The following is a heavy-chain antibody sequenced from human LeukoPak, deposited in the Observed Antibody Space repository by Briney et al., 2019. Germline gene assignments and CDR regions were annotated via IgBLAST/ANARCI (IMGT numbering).Heavy chain of an antibody. V-gene: IGHV3-11*01. CDR1: GFTFSDYY. CDR3: ARNMVRGVIFPLGY. J-gene: IGHJ4*02. CDR2: ISTSGSTK. Sequence: GVSLRLSCAASGFTFSDYYMNWIRQAPGKGLEWVSYISTSGSTKYYADSVKGRFTMSRDNAKNSLYLQMNSLRAEDTAVYYCARNMVRGVIFPLGYWGQGILVTVSS. D-gene: IGHD3-10*01.